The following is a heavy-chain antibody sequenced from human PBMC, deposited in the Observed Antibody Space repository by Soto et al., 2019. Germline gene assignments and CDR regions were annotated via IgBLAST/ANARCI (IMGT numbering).Heavy chain of an antibody. Sequence: GGSLRLSCAASGFTFSSYGMHWVRQAPGKGLEWVAVISYDGSNKYYADSVKGRFTISRDNSKNTLYLQMNSLRAEDTAVYYCAKAVLRYFGSYFDYWGQGTLVTVSS. J-gene: IGHJ4*02. CDR3: AKAVLRYFGSYFDY. CDR2: ISYDGSNK. V-gene: IGHV3-30*18. D-gene: IGHD3-9*01. CDR1: GFTFSSYG.